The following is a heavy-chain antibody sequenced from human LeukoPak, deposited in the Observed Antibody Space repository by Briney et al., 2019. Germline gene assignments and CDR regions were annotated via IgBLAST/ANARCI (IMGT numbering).Heavy chain of an antibody. D-gene: IGHD6-13*01. V-gene: IGHV1-24*01. CDR2: FDPEDGET. J-gene: IGHJ4*02. CDR1: GYTLTELS. CDR3: ATDIAYLIAAAGTSVFDY. Sequence: SVKVSCKVSGYTLTELSMHWVRQAPGKGLEWMGGFDPEDGETIYAQKFQGRVTMTEDTSTDTAYMELSSLRSEDTAVYYCATDIAYLIAAAGTSVFDYWGQGTLVTVSS.